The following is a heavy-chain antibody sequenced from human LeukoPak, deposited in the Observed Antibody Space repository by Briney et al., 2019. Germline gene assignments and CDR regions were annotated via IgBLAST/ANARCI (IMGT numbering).Heavy chain of an antibody. CDR2: IYSGGST. D-gene: IGHD3-10*01. CDR1: GFTVSSNY. V-gene: IGHV3-53*01. CDR3: ARVGHRRVGGSGSPYNWFDP. Sequence: GGSLRLSCAASGFTVSSNYMSWVRQAPGKGLEWVSVIYSGGSTYYADSVKGRFTISRDNSKNTLYLQMNSLRAEDTAVYYCARVGHRRVGGSGSPYNWFDPWGQGTLVTVSS. J-gene: IGHJ5*02.